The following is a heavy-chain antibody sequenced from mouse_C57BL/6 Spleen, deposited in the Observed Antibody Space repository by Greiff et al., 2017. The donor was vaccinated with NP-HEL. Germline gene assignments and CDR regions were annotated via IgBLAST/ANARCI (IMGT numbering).Heavy chain of an antibody. Sequence: EVQLQQSGPELVKPGASVKISCKASGYTFTDYYMNWVKQSHGKSLEWIGDINPNNGGTSYNQKFKGKATLTVDKSSSTAYMELRSLTSEDSAVYYCARNTIGDYWGQGTTLIVSS. CDR2: INPNNGGT. CDR1: GYTFTDYY. CDR3: ARNTIGDY. D-gene: IGHD2-14*01. J-gene: IGHJ2*01. V-gene: IGHV1-26*01.